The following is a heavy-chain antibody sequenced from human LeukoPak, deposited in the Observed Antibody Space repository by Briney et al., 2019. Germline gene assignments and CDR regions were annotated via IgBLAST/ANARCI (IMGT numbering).Heavy chain of an antibody. V-gene: IGHV1-46*01. CDR1: GYTFTSYY. CDR3: ARGGDYYDSSGDYTDYFDY. Sequence: GASVKVSCKASGYTFTSYYMHWVRQAPGQGLEWMGIISPSGGSTSYAQKFQGRVTMTRDTSTSTVYMELSSLRSEDTAVYYCARGGDYYDSSGDYTDYFDYWGQGTLVTVSS. J-gene: IGHJ4*02. CDR2: ISPSGGST. D-gene: IGHD3-22*01.